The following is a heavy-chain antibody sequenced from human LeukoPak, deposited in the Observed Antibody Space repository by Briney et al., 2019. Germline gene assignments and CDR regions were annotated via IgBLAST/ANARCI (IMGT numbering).Heavy chain of an antibody. CDR3: ARSTIFGVVITYFDY. V-gene: IGHV1-2*02. D-gene: IGHD3-3*01. Sequence: GASVKVSCKASGYTFTGYYMHWVRQAPGQGLEWMGWINPNSGGTNYAQKFQGRVTMTRDTSISTAYMELSRLRSDDTAVYYCARSTIFGVVITYFDYWGQGTLVTVSS. J-gene: IGHJ4*02. CDR2: INPNSGGT. CDR1: GYTFTGYY.